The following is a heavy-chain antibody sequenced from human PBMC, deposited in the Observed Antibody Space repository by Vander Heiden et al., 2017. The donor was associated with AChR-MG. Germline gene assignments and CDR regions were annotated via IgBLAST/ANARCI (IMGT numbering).Heavy chain of an antibody. CDR3: ARDTYYYDSSGYSAFDI. CDR2: IWYDGSNK. J-gene: IGHJ3*02. Sequence: QVQLVESGGGVVQPGRSLRLSCAASGVTFSSYGMHWVRQAPGKGLEWVAVIWYDGSNKYYADSVKGRFTISRDNSKNTLYLQMNSLRAEDTAVYYCARDTYYYDSSGYSAFDIWGQGTMVTVSS. V-gene: IGHV3-33*01. D-gene: IGHD3-22*01. CDR1: GVTFSSYG.